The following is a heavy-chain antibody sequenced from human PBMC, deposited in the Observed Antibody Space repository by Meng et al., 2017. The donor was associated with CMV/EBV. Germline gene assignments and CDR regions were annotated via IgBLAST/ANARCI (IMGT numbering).Heavy chain of an antibody. CDR3: TTAPITMVRGVRVDY. CDR1: FTFCSYR. Sequence: FTFCSYRMNWVRQAPGKGLEWVGRIKSKTDGGTTDYAAPVKGRFTISRDDSKNTLYLQMNSLKTEDTAVYYCTTAPITMVRGVRVDYWGQGTLVTVSS. J-gene: IGHJ4*02. V-gene: IGHV3-15*01. D-gene: IGHD3-10*01. CDR2: IKSKTDGGTT.